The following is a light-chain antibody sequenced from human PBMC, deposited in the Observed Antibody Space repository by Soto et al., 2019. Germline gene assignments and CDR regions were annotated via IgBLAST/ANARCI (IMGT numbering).Light chain of an antibody. J-gene: IGKJ4*01. V-gene: IGKV3-20*01. Sequence: ETVMTLSPATLSVSPVETATLYFSASQRISRNLAWYQQIPGQAPRLLIYGASSRATDIPDRFSGSVSGTDFTLTIRRLEPEDFAVYYCQQYGSSPPLICGGGTTG. CDR1: QRISRN. CDR3: QQYGSSPPLI. CDR2: GAS.